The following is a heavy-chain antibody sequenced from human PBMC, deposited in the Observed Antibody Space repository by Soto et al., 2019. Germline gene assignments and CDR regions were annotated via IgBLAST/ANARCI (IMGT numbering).Heavy chain of an antibody. CDR1: GGSITSTSYY. Sequence: TMSRTCTVSGGSITSTSYYCSCIRQHPGKCLQWIGYIYYRGSPYYNPALKSRVTISVDTSKNQCSLKLSSVTAADTAVYYCARVRTVVTRGPFDYWGQGTMVTVSS. J-gene: IGHJ4*02. CDR2: IYYRGSP. D-gene: IGHD2-15*01. V-gene: IGHV4-31*03. CDR3: ARVRTVVTRGPFDY.